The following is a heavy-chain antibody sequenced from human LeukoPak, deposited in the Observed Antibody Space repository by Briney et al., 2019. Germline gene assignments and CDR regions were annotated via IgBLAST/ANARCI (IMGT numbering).Heavy chain of an antibody. CDR3: ARRQIVGATSWFDP. D-gene: IGHD1-26*01. CDR2: ISAYNGNT. J-gene: IGHJ5*02. Sequence: GASVKVSCKASGYTFTSYGISCVRQAPGQGLEWMGWISAYNGNTNYAQKLQGRVTMTTDTSTSTAYMELRSLRSDDTAVYYCARRQIVGATSWFDPWGQGTLVTVSS. CDR1: GYTFTSYG. V-gene: IGHV1-18*01.